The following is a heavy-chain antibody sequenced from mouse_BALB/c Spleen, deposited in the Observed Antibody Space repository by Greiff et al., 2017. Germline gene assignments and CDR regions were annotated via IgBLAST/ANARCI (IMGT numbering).Heavy chain of an antibody. CDR2: ISNLAYSI. Sequence: EVKVVESGGGLVQPGGSRKLSCAASGFTFSDYGMAWVRQAPGKGPEWVAFISNLAYSIYYADTVTGRFTISRENAKNTLYLEMSSLRSEDTAMYYCARDNYGSSYVAMDYWGQGTSVTVSS. CDR1: GFTFSDYG. J-gene: IGHJ4*01. D-gene: IGHD1-1*01. CDR3: ARDNYGSSYVAMDY. V-gene: IGHV5-15*02.